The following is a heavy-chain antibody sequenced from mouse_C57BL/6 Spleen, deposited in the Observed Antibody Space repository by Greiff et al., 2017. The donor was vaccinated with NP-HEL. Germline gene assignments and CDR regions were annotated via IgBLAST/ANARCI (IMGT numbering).Heavy chain of an antibody. CDR1: GYSFTDYN. CDR3: AREIYYDGNSPAWFAY. J-gene: IGHJ3*01. D-gene: IGHD1-1*01. V-gene: IGHV1-39*01. CDR2: INPNYGTT. Sequence: VHVKQSGPELVKPGASVKISCKASGYSFTDYNMNWVKQSNGKSLEWIGVINPNYGTTSYNQKFKGKATLTVDQSSSTAYMQLNSLTSEDSAVYYCAREIYYDGNSPAWFAYWGQGTLVTVSA.